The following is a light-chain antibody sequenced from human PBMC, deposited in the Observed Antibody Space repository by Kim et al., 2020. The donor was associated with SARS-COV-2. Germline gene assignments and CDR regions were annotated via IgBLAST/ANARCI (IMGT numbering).Light chain of an antibody. CDR3: QSYDSSNVV. CDR1: SGSIASNY. Sequence: NFMLTQPHSVSESPGKTVTISCTGSSGSIASNYVQWYQQRPGSAPTTVIYEDNQRPSGVPARFSGSIDSSSNSASLTISGLKTEDEADYYCQSYDSSNVVFGGGTQLTVL. J-gene: IGLJ2*01. CDR2: EDN. V-gene: IGLV6-57*02.